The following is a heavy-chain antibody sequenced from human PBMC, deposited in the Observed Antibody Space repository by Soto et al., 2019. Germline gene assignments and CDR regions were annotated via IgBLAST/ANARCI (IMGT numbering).Heavy chain of an antibody. D-gene: IGHD6-13*01. Sequence: GGSLRLSCAASGFTFSSYGMHWVRQAPGKGLEWVAVISYDGSNKYYADSVKGRFTISRDNSKNTLYLQMNSLRAEDTAVYYCAKDKLSSSWGTGFDYWVQGTLVTVSS. J-gene: IGHJ4*02. CDR3: AKDKLSSSWGTGFDY. CDR2: ISYDGSNK. V-gene: IGHV3-30*18. CDR1: GFTFSSYG.